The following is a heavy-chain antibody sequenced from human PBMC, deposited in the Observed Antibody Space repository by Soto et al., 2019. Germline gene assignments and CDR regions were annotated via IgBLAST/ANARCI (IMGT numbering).Heavy chain of an antibody. CDR2: IYYSGST. J-gene: IGHJ6*01. D-gene: IGHD6-13*01. CDR1: GGSISSGGYY. CDR3: ARDVVEGIAAAGTGKAKTYYYGMDV. Sequence: PSETLSLTCTVSGGSISSGGYYWSWIRQHPGKGLEWIGYIYYSGSTYYNPSLKSRVTISVDTSKNQFSLKLSSVTAADTAVYYCARDVVEGIAAAGTGKAKTYYYGMDVWGQGNTVTVSS. V-gene: IGHV4-31*03.